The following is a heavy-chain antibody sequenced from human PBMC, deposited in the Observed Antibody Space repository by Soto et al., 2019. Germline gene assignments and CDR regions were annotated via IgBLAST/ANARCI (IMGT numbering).Heavy chain of an antibody. CDR3: ARHSSSWPIFDY. J-gene: IGHJ4*02. V-gene: IGHV4-59*08. Sequence: QVQLQESGPGLVKPSETLSLTCTVSGGSIGNSYWSWIRQSPGKGLEWIGYIYYSGSSNYNPSLKRRVSISVDTSKNQFARKLSSVTAADTAVYYCARHSSSWPIFDYWGQGTLDIVSS. CDR1: GGSIGNSY. D-gene: IGHD6-13*01. CDR2: IYYSGSS.